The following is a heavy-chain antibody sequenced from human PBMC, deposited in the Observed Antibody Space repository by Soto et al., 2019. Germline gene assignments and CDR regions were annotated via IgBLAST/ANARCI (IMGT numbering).Heavy chain of an antibody. D-gene: IGHD2-2*02. CDR2: INHSGST. CDR1: GGSFSGYY. CDR3: ARGVNIVVVPAAITSPHDWFDP. Sequence: QVQLQQWGAGLLKPSETLSLTCAVYGGSFSGYYWSWIRQPPGKGLEWIGEINHSGSTNYNPSLKSRVTISVDTSKNQFSLKLSSVTAADTAVYYCARGVNIVVVPAAITSPHDWFDPWGQGTLVTVSS. J-gene: IGHJ5*02. V-gene: IGHV4-34*01.